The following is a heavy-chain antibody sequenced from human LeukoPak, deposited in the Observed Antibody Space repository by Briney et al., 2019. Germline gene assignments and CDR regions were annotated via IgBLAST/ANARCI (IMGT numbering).Heavy chain of an antibody. J-gene: IGHJ4*02. CDR3: ARRRGRDGYNFGY. CDR1: GYTFTSYG. CDR2: MNPNSGNT. V-gene: IGHV1-8*03. D-gene: IGHD5-24*01. Sequence: GASVKVSCKASGYTFTSYGINWVRQATGQGLEWMGWMNPNSGNTGYAQKFQGRVTITRNTSISTAYMELSSLRSEDTAVYYCARRRGRDGYNFGYWGQGTLVTVSS.